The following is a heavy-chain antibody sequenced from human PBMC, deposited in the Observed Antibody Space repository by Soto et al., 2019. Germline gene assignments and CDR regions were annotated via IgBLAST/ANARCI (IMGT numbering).Heavy chain of an antibody. CDR1: GFTFSSYW. D-gene: IGHD5-12*01. Sequence: EVQLVESGGGLVQPGGSLRLSCAASGFTFSSYWMHWVRQAPGKGLVWVSRINSDGSSTSYADSVKGRFTISRDNAKTTLHLQMTSLRAEDTAVYYCARDFRGGDDFNWGQGTLVTVSS. J-gene: IGHJ4*02. CDR2: INSDGSST. V-gene: IGHV3-74*01. CDR3: ARDFRGGDDFN.